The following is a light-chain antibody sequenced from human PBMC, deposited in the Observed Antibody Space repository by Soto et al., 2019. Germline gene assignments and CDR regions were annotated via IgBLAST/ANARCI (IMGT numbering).Light chain of an antibody. CDR2: DAS. CDR3: QQYAYSPLN. CDR1: RSVGNNY. J-gene: IGKJ4*01. Sequence: EIVLTQSPGTLSLSPGERATLSCRASRSVGNNYLAWYQQRPGQAPNLLIYDASSRATGVPDRFSGSGSGTDFYLTITRLETEDSAMYYCQQYAYSPLNFGGGTKVDIK. V-gene: IGKV3-20*01.